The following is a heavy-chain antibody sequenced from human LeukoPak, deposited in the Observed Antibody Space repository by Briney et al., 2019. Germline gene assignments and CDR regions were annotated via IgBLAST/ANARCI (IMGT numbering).Heavy chain of an antibody. Sequence: GGSLRLSCAASGFTFSSYAMHWVRQAPGKGLEWVAVISYDGSNKYYADSVKGRFTISRDNSKNTLYLQMNSLRVEDTAEYYCAKRATVGATDHWGQGTLVTVSS. CDR1: GFTFSSYA. CDR3: AKRATVGATDH. D-gene: IGHD1-26*01. J-gene: IGHJ4*02. V-gene: IGHV3-30-3*02. CDR2: ISYDGSNK.